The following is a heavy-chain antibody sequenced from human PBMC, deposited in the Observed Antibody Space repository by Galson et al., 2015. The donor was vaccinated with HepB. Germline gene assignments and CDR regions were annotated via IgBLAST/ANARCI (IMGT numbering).Heavy chain of an antibody. V-gene: IGHV4-59*10. Sequence: SETLSLTCAVYGGSFSGYYWSWIRQPAGKGLEWIGRIYTSGITKHNPSLKSRVIMSVDTSKNQFSLKLSSVTAADTAVYYCARAGGRGIGVAISNTYYSYYGMDVWGQGTTVTVSS. CDR3: ARAGGRGIGVAISNTYYSYYGMDV. D-gene: IGHD6-19*01. J-gene: IGHJ6*02. CDR2: IYTSGIT. CDR1: GGSFSGYY.